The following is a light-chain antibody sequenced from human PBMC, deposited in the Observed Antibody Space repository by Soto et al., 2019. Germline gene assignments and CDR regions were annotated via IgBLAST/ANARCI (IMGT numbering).Light chain of an antibody. CDR1: GSNVGTSY. V-gene: IGLV1-47*01. CDR2: AND. J-gene: IGLJ3*02. Sequence: QSVLTQPPSASGTPGQRVTISCSGSGSNVGTSYVYWYQQLPGTAPKLLIYANDQRPSGVPDRFSGSKSGTSASLAISGLRSEDEADYYCAAWDESLSGRVFGGGTKLTVL. CDR3: AAWDESLSGRV.